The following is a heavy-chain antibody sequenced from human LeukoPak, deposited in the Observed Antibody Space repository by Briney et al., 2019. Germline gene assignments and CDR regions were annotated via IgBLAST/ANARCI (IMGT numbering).Heavy chain of an antibody. Sequence: SETLSLTCTVSGGSLSSSSYYWGWIRQPPGKGLEWIGSIYYSGSTYYNPSLKSRVTISVDTSKNQFSLKLSSVTAADTAVYYCARDSPPGLGSGYDIGYWGQGTLVTVSS. CDR2: IYYSGST. CDR3: ARDSPPGLGSGYDIGY. CDR1: GGSLSSSSYY. J-gene: IGHJ4*02. V-gene: IGHV4-39*07. D-gene: IGHD5-12*01.